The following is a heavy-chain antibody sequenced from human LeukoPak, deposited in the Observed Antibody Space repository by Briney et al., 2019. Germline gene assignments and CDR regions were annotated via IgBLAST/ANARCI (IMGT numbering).Heavy chain of an antibody. J-gene: IGHJ4*02. CDR3: AREQPDILTGYPSFDY. CDR1: GFTVSSNY. D-gene: IGHD3-9*01. V-gene: IGHV3-53*05. Sequence: GGSLRLSCAASGFTVSSNYMSWVRQAPGKGLEWVSVIYSGGSTYYADSVKGRFTISRDNSKNTLYLQMNSLRAEDTAVYYCAREQPDILTGYPSFDYWGQGSLVTVSS. CDR2: IYSGGST.